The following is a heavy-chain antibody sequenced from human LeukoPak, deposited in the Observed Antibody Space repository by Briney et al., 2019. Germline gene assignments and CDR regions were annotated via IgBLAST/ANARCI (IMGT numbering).Heavy chain of an antibody. CDR2: INPNSGGT. V-gene: IGHV1-2*02. D-gene: IGHD6-6*01. CDR3: ARVRLARRAVGAFDI. CDR1: GYTFTGYY. Sequence: ASVKVSCKASGYTFTGYYMHWVRQAPGQGLEWMGWINPNSGGTNYAQKFQGRVTMTRDTSISTAYMELSRLRSDDTAVYYCARVRLARRAVGAFDIWGQGTMVTVSS. J-gene: IGHJ3*02.